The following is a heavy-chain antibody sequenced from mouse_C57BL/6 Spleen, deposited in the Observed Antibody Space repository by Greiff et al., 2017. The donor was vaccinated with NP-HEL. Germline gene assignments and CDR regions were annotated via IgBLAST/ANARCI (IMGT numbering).Heavy chain of an antibody. V-gene: IGHV3-6*01. CDR3: AREGTGYAMDY. Sequence: EVQLQESGPGLVKPSQSLSLTCSVTGYSITSGYYWNWIRQFPGNKLEWMGYISYDGSNNYNPSLKNRISITRDTSKNQFFLKLNSVTTEDTATYYCAREGTGYAMDYWGQRTSVTVSS. CDR2: ISYDGSN. CDR1: GYSITSGYY. D-gene: IGHD3-3*01. J-gene: IGHJ4*01.